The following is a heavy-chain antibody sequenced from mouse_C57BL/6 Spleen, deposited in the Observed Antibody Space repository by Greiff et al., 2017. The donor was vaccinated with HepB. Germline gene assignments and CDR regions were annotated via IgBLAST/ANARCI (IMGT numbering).Heavy chain of an antibody. D-gene: IGHD1-1*01. Sequence: VKLMESGAELVKPGASVKISCKASGYAFSSYWMNWVKQRPGKGLEWIGQIYPGDGDTNYNGKFKGKATLTADKSSSTAYMQLSSLTSEDSAVYFCARGGTVVAMDYWGQGTSVTVSS. CDR1: GYAFSSYW. J-gene: IGHJ4*01. CDR3: ARGGTVVAMDY. CDR2: IYPGDGDT. V-gene: IGHV1-80*01.